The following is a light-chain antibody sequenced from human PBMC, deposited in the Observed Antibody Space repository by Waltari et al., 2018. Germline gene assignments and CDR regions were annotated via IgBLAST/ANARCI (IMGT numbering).Light chain of an antibody. Sequence: QSVLTQPPSVSGAPGPRVTISCSWGNSNIGAGYDVPWYQQLPGTAPKLLIYGNNIRPSGVPDRFSGSKSDTSASLAITGLQAEDEADYYCQSYDSSLSAYVFGTGTKVTVL. CDR2: GNN. J-gene: IGLJ1*01. V-gene: IGLV1-40*01. CDR3: QSYDSSLSAYV. CDR1: NSNIGAGYD.